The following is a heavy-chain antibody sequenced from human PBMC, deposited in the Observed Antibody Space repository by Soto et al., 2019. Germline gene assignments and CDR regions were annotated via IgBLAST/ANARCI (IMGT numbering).Heavy chain of an antibody. CDR3: ARERPDGARLDP. V-gene: IGHV4-30-4*01. J-gene: IGHJ5*02. CDR2: IYYSGST. Sequence: QVQLQESGPGLVKPSQTLSLTCTVSGGSISSGDYYWSWIRQPPGKGLEWIGYIYYSGSTYYNPSLKRRVTIAVDTSKNQFSRKLSSVTAADTAVYYCARERPDGARLDPWGQGTLVTVSS. D-gene: IGHD6-6*01. CDR1: GGSISSGDYY.